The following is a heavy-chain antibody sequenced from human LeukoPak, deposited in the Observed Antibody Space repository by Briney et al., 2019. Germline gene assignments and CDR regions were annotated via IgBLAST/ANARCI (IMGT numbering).Heavy chain of an antibody. D-gene: IGHD1-14*01. Sequence: SQTLSLTCVISGDSVSSNGVAWNWVRQSPSRGLEWLGRTYYGSKWSNDYALSVKSRITINPDTSKHQFSLQLNSVTLEDTAVYYCTRGRKSAFDYWGQGTLVTVSS. V-gene: IGHV6-1*01. CDR2: TYYGSKWSN. CDR1: GDSVSSNGVA. CDR3: TRGRKSAFDY. J-gene: IGHJ4*02.